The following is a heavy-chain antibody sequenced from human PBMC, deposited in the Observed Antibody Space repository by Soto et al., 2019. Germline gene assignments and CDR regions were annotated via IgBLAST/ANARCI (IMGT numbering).Heavy chain of an antibody. V-gene: IGHV4-30-2*01. J-gene: IGHJ6*02. CDR2: IYHSGST. CDR1: GGSISSGGYS. CDR3: ARVPDV. Sequence: SETLSLTSAVSGGSISSGGYSWSWTRQQQGQGLEWIGYIYHSGSTYYNPSLKSRVTISVDRSKNQFSLKLSSVTAADTAVYYCARVPDVWGQGTTVS.